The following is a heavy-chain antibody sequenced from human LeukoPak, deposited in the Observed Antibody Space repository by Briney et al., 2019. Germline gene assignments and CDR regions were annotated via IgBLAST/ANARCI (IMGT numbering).Heavy chain of an antibody. CDR1: GYTFTSYY. V-gene: IGHV1-46*01. Sequence: ASVKLSCKASGYTFTSYYMHWVRQAPGQGLEWMGIINPSGGSTSYAQKFQGRVTMTRDTSTSTVYMELSSLRSEDTAVYYCHVSWGIVVVPAAIGVGLGDYWGQGTLVTVSS. CDR3: HVSWGIVVVPAAIGVGLGDY. D-gene: IGHD2-2*02. CDR2: INPSGGST. J-gene: IGHJ4*02.